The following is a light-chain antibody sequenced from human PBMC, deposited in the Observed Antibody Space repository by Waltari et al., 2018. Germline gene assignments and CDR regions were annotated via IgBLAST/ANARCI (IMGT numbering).Light chain of an antibody. Sequence: DIQMTQSPATLSASVGDRVTISCRASQSISSWLAWYQQKPVKAPKILIFKASFLESGVPSRFSGSGSGTEFSLTISSLQPEDFATYYCQQYDDFPFTFGQGTKVEVK. CDR2: KAS. CDR1: QSISSW. J-gene: IGKJ2*01. CDR3: QQYDDFPFT. V-gene: IGKV1-5*03.